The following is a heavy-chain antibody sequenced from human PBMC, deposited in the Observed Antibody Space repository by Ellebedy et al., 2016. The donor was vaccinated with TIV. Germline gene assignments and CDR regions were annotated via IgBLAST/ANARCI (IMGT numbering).Heavy chain of an antibody. CDR3: ARNSHFDWSFYFDY. V-gene: IGHV3-33*01. CDR2: ISYDGTSE. Sequence: GESLKISCAASGFTFSHYAMHWVRQAPGKGLEWVALISYDGTSEHHADSVKGRFTISRDNSEDTLYLHMNSLRGDDTAVYYCARNSHFDWSFYFDYWGQGSLVTVSS. CDR1: GFTFSHYA. D-gene: IGHD3-9*01. J-gene: IGHJ4*02.